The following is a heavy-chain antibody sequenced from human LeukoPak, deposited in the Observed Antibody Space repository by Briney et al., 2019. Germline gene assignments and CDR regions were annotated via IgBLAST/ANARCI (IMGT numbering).Heavy chain of an antibody. CDR3: ARPLLYYYGSETYFWFDP. Sequence: GGSLRLSCAASGFTFTTYWMGWVRQAPGKGLEWVASIKQDGSEKYYVDSVKGRFTISRDNAENSLYLQMNSLRADDTAFYYCARPLLYYYGSETYFWFDPWGQGTLVTVPS. CDR1: GFTFTTYW. CDR2: IKQDGSEK. J-gene: IGHJ5*02. V-gene: IGHV3-7*01. D-gene: IGHD3-10*01.